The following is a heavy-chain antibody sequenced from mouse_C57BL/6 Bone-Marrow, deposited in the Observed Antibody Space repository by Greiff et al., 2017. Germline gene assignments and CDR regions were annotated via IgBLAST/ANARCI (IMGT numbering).Heavy chain of an antibody. CDR1: GYTFTSYG. CDR3: ARPRFAY. J-gene: IGHJ3*01. V-gene: IGHV1-81*01. CDR2: IYPRSGNT. Sequence: VKLMESGAELARPGASVKLSCKASGYTFTSYGISWVKQRTGQGLEWFGEIYPRSGNTYYNEKFKGKATLTADKSSSTAYMELRSLTSEDSAVYFCARPRFAYWGQGTLVTVSA.